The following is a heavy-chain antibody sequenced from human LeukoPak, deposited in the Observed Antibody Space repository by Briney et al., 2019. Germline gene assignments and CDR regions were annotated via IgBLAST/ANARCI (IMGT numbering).Heavy chain of an antibody. CDR2: IRYDGSNK. Sequence: GGSLRLSCAASGFTLSSYGMHWVRQAPGKGLEWVAFIRYDGSNKQHADSVKGRFTISRDNSKNTLYLQMNSLRAEDTALYYCAKDKSLYSNSWYYFDYWGQGTLVTASS. D-gene: IGHD6-13*01. J-gene: IGHJ4*02. CDR1: GFTLSSYG. V-gene: IGHV3-30*02. CDR3: AKDKSLYSNSWYYFDY.